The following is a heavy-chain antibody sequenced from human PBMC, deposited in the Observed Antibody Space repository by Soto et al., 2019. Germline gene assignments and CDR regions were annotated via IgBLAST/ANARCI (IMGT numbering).Heavy chain of an antibody. V-gene: IGHV2-26*01. Sequence: QVTLKESGPVLVNPTETLTLTCTVSGFSLSNVRMGVSWIRQPPGKALEWLAHLFSNDENSYRTSLKSRLTISEDTSKSQVFLTMTNMDPLDAGTYISARIYLDILTGIVWDFWCQGTLVTVSS. J-gene: IGHJ4*02. D-gene: IGHD3-9*01. CDR1: GFSLSNVRMG. CDR2: LFSNDEN. CDR3: ARIYLDILTGIVWDF.